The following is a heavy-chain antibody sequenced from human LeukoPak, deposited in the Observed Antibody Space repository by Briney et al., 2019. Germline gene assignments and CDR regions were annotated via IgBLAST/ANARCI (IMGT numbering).Heavy chain of an antibody. V-gene: IGHV1-2*02. CDR3: ARGMEPYYYMDF. D-gene: IGHD1-26*01. J-gene: IGHJ6*03. CDR1: GYTFTAYH. CDR2: INPNSGGT. Sequence: ASVKVSCKTSGYTFTAYHLHWVRQAPGQGLEWMGWINPNSGGTNYAQKFQGRVTMTRDTSISTAYIELSRLRADDTAVYYCARGMEPYYYMDFWGKGTTVTVSS.